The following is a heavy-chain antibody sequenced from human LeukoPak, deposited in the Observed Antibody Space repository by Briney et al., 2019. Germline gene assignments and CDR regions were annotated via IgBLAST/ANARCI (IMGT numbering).Heavy chain of an antibody. J-gene: IGHJ4*02. D-gene: IGHD6-13*01. CDR2: IIPILGIA. CDR1: GGTFSSYA. Sequence: VASVKVSCKASGGTFSSYAISWVRQAPGQGLEWMGRIIPILGIANYAQKFQGRVTITADKYTSTAYMELTSLRSEDPAVYYCARGGAAAATYYFDYWGQGTLVTVSS. V-gene: IGHV1-69*04. CDR3: ARGGAAAATYYFDY.